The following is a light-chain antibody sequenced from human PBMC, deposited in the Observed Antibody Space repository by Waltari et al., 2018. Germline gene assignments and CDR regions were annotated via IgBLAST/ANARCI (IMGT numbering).Light chain of an antibody. CDR3: CSYAGSYTLV. CDR1: ISAVGCYTY. V-gene: IGLV2-11*01. CDR2: DVS. Sequence: QSALTQPRSVSGSPGQSVTTPCTGTISAVGCYTYFPWYQQHPGKAPKLMIYDVSKRPSGVPDRFSGSKSGNTASLTISGLQAEDEADYYCCSYAGSYTLVFGGGTKLTVL. J-gene: IGLJ2*01.